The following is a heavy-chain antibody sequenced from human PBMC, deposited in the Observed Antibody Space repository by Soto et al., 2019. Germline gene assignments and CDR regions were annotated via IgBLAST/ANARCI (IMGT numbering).Heavy chain of an antibody. Sequence: QVQLVQSGAEVKKPGASVNDSCTASGYTFTHYAIDWVRHAPGQRLEWMGFINAGSGNTKYSQTFQGRLTFTKDTSASTAYMDLSSLRSDDTAIYYCSRGLAADGDWGQGSLVTVSS. CDR1: GYTFTHYA. V-gene: IGHV1-3*01. D-gene: IGHD6-13*01. J-gene: IGHJ4*02. CDR2: INAGSGNT. CDR3: SRGLAADGD.